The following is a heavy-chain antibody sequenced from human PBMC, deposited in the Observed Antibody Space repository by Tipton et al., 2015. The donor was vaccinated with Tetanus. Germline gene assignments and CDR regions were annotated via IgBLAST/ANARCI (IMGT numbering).Heavy chain of an antibody. Sequence: TLSLTCTVSGGSISSYYWGWIRQPPGKGLEWIGSIYYSGSTYYNPSLKSRVTISVDTSKNQFSLKLSSVTAADTAVYYCARHDYVWGSYRYFDYWGQGTLVTVSS. CDR3: ARHDYVWGSYRYFDY. J-gene: IGHJ4*02. D-gene: IGHD3-16*02. V-gene: IGHV4-39*01. CDR2: IYYSGST. CDR1: GGSISSYY.